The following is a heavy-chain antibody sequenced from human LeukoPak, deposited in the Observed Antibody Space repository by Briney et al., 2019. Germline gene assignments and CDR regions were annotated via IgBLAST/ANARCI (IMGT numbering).Heavy chain of an antibody. Sequence: SETLSLTCTVSGGSISSSSYYWGWIRQPPGKGLEWIGYIYYSGSTNYNPSLKSRVTISVDTSKNQFSLKLSSVTAADTAVYYCARQGDGSSWGSDYWGQGTLVTVSS. V-gene: IGHV4-61*05. CDR3: ARQGDGSSWGSDY. J-gene: IGHJ4*02. D-gene: IGHD6-13*01. CDR2: IYYSGST. CDR1: GGSISSSSYY.